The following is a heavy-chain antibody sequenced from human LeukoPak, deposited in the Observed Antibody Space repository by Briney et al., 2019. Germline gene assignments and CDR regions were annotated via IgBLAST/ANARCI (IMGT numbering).Heavy chain of an antibody. J-gene: IGHJ4*02. CDR2: INHSGST. D-gene: IGHD6-13*01. CDR1: GGSFSGYY. Sequence: SETLSLTCAVYGGSFSGYYWSWIRQPPGKGLEWIGEINHSGSTNYNPSLKSRVTISVDTSKNQFSLKLSSVTAADTAVYYCARVGSSSWYVMKFDYWGQGALVTVPS. CDR3: ARVGSSSWYVMKFDY. V-gene: IGHV4-34*01.